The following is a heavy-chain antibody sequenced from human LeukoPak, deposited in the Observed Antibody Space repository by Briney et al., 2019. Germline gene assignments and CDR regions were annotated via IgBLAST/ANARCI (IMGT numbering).Heavy chain of an antibody. V-gene: IGHV3-74*01. D-gene: IGHD3-9*01. CDR3: AKGDNNILTGYYNSFDS. CDR2: INTDGSIT. CDR1: GLTFSDYW. Sequence: GGSLRLSCAASGLTFSDYWIHWVRQAPGKGLVWVSRINTDGSITNYADSVKGRFTISRDNSRNTLYLQMNSLRAEDTALFYCAKGDNNILTGYYNSFDSWGQGTLVTVSS. J-gene: IGHJ4*02.